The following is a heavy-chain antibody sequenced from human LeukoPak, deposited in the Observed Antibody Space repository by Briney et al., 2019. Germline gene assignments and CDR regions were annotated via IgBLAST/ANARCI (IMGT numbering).Heavy chain of an antibody. J-gene: IGHJ4*02. CDR1: GYTFTAYY. CDR3: ARAYCSSTSCYVFDY. CDR2: TNPHRGGT. D-gene: IGHD2-2*01. V-gene: IGHV1-2*02. Sequence: ASVKVSCKASGYTFTAYYMHWVRQAPGQGLEWMGWTNPHRGGTNYAQKFQGRVTMTRDTSISTAYMELSRLRSDDTAVYYCARAYCSSTSCYVFDYWGQGTLVTVSS.